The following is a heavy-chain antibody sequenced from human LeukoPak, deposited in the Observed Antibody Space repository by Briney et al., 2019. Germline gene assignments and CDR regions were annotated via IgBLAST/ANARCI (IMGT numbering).Heavy chain of an antibody. D-gene: IGHD6-6*01. Sequence: GGSLRLSCAVSGFTFDSYGMHWVRQVPGKGLEWVAVISHDGSTIYYADSVEGRFTISRDNTDNTLFLQMNSLRAEDTAVYYCARQPVGGYYYYMDVWGKGTTVTVSS. CDR1: GFTFDSYG. CDR3: ARQPVGGYYYYMDV. J-gene: IGHJ6*03. CDR2: ISHDGSTI. V-gene: IGHV3-30*03.